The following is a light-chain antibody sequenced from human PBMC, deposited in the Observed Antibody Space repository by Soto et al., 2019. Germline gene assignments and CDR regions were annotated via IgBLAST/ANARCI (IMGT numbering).Light chain of an antibody. V-gene: IGKV2-30*01. Sequence: DVVLTQSPLSLPVTLGQPASISCRSSQSLVYSDGDTYLTWFHLRPGQSPRRLIYKVSKRDPGVPDRFGGSGSGTDFTLKISRVEAEDVGIYYCMQGTHWPTYTFGQGTKLEMK. CDR1: QSLVYSDGDTY. J-gene: IGKJ2*01. CDR3: MQGTHWPTYT. CDR2: KVS.